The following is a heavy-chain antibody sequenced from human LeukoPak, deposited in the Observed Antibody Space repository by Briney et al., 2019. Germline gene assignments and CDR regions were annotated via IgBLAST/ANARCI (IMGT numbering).Heavy chain of an antibody. D-gene: IGHD3-22*01. V-gene: IGHV3-23*01. Sequence: PGGSLRLSCAASGFTFSSYAMSWVRQAPGKGLEWVSGISGSGDNTYYADSVKGRFTISRDNSKNTLYLQMNSLRAEDTAVYYCAKDSYYYDSSGYYPTPIDYWGQGTLVTVSS. CDR3: AKDSYYYDSSGYYPTPIDY. CDR1: GFTFSSYA. CDR2: ISGSGDNT. J-gene: IGHJ4*02.